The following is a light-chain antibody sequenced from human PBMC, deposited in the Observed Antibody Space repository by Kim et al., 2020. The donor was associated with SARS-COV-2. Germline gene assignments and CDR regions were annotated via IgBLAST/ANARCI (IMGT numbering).Light chain of an antibody. CDR1: SGHSSYA. CDR2: VNSDGSH. V-gene: IGLV4-69*01. J-gene: IGLJ3*02. CDR3: QTWGTGIWV. Sequence: PVLTQSPSASASLGASVKLTCTRSSGHSSYAIAWHQQQPEKGPRYLLKVNSDGSHSKGDGIPDRFSGSSSGAERYLTISSLQSEDEADYYCQTWGTGIWVFVGGTQLTVL.